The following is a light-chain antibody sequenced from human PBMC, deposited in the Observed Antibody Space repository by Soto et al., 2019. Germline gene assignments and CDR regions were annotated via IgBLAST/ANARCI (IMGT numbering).Light chain of an antibody. Sequence: DIQMTQSPSTLFVSVGDTVTITCRASQSINKWLAWYQQKPGKAPKLLIYEVSTLESVVPSRFSGSGSGTEFTLTNTSLQPDDIATYYCQQYNSFFGQGTKLEIK. J-gene: IGKJ2*01. V-gene: IGKV1-5*03. CDR2: EVS. CDR1: QSINKW. CDR3: QQYNSF.